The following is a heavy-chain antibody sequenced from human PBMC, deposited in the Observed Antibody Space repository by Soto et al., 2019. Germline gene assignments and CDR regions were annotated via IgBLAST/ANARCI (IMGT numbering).Heavy chain of an antibody. J-gene: IGHJ6*02. V-gene: IGHV4-31*03. CDR2: IYYSGST. CDR1: GGSISSGGYY. Sequence: KASETLSLTCTVSGGSISSGGYYWSWIRQHPGKGLEWIGYIYYSGSTYYNPSLKSRVTISVDTSKNQFSLKLSSVTAADTAVYYCARYYYGSGSPSPRGYYGMDVWGQGTTVTVSS. CDR3: ARYYYGSGSPSPRGYYGMDV. D-gene: IGHD3-10*01.